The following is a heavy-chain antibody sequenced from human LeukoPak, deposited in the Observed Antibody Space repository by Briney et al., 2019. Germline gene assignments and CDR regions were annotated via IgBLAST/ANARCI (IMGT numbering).Heavy chain of an antibody. CDR2: IWYDGSKK. CDR3: AKDRYSYAFEYSDS. J-gene: IGHJ4*02. D-gene: IGHD5-18*01. Sequence: GGSLRLSCAASGFTFRNYGMHWVRQAPGQGLEWVAVIWYDGSKKYYADSVKGRFTISRDNSKNTLSLQVSSLRTEDTAVYYCAKDRYSYAFEYSDSWGQGTLVTVSS. V-gene: IGHV3-30*02. CDR1: GFTFRNYG.